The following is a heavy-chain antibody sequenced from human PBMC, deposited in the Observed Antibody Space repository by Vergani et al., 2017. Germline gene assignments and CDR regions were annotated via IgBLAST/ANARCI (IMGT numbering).Heavy chain of an antibody. CDR2: IYSGGST. J-gene: IGHJ3*02. CDR3: ARDRAHDAFDI. V-gene: IGHV3-53*01. Sequence: EVQLVESGGGLIQPGGSLRLSCAASGFTVSSNSMTWVRQAPGKGLEWVSIIYSGGSTYYADSVKGRFTISRDNSKNTLYLQMNSLRAEDTAVYYCARDRAHDAFDIWGQGTMVTVSS. CDR1: GFTVSSNS.